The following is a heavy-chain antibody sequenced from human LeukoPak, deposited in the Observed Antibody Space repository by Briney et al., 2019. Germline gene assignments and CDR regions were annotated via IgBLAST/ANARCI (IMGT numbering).Heavy chain of an antibody. V-gene: IGHV3-30*03. CDR1: GFSFSNHG. Sequence: PGGSLRLSCVASGFSFSNHGMHWVRQAPGKGLEWVSVIASDGGAKFYADSVKGRFTLSRDNSKNMFFLQMNFLTVEDTAVYYCARGARGYGMDVWGQGTTVTVSS. CDR2: IASDGGAK. CDR3: ARGARGYGMDV. J-gene: IGHJ6*02.